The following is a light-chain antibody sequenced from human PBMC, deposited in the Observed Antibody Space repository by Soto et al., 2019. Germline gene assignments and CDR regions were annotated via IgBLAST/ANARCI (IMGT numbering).Light chain of an antibody. CDR2: DVI. V-gene: IGLV2-8*01. J-gene: IGLJ2*01. CDR1: SSDVGGYNY. Sequence: QSALTQPPSASGSPGQSVTISCTGTSSDVGGYNYVSWYQQHPGKATKVMIYDVIKRPSGVPDRFSGSKSGNTASLTVSGLQAEDEADYYCSSYAGRNSWVFGGGTKLTVL. CDR3: SSYAGRNSWV.